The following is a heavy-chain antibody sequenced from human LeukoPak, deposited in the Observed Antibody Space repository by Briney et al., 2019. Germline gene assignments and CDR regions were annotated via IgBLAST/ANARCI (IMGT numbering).Heavy chain of an antibody. CDR2: IYPGDSDT. Sequence: GESLKISCKGSGYSFTSYWIGWVRQMPGKGLEWMGIIYPGDSDTRYSPSFQGQVTISADKSISTAYLQWSSLKASDTAMYYCARGGGEIIKYYDILTGYYSVDYWGQGTLVTVSS. CDR3: ARGGGEIIKYYDILTGYYSVDY. J-gene: IGHJ4*02. V-gene: IGHV5-51*01. D-gene: IGHD3-9*01. CDR1: GYSFTSYW.